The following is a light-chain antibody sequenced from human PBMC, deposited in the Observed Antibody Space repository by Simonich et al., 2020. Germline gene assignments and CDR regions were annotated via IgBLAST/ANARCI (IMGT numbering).Light chain of an antibody. J-gene: IGLJ3*02. Sequence: QSALTPPASVSGSPGQSITISCTGTSSDGGGYNYVSWYQQHPGKAPKLMIYDVSKRPSGVSNRFSGSKAGNTASLTISGLQAEDEADYYCSSYTSSSNWVFGGGTKLTVL. CDR1: SSDGGGYNY. V-gene: IGLV2-14*01. CDR3: SSYTSSSNWV. CDR2: DVS.